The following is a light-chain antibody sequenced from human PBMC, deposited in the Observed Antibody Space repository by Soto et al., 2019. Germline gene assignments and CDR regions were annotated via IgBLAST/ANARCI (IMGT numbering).Light chain of an antibody. CDR3: QQYGSSPRT. J-gene: IGKJ1*01. CDR1: QSVGSN. CDR2: GAS. Sequence: EIVMAQSPATLSVSPGERSTLSFSSSQSVGSNLAWYQQKPGQAPRLLIYGASTRVTGIPARFSGSGSGTDFTLTISRLEPEDFAVYYCQQYGSSPRTFGQGTKVDIK. V-gene: IGKV3-15*01.